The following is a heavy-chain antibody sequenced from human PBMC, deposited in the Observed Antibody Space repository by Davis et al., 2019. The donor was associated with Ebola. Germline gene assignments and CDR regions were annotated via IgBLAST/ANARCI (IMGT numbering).Heavy chain of an antibody. Sequence: GGSLRLSCAASGFTFSSYWMSWVRQAPGKGLEWVANIKQDGSEKYYVDSVKGRFTISRDNAKNSLYLQMNSLRAEDTAVYYCVKGGSNYYDSSGYYYLLYYYGMDVWGQGTTVTVSS. CDR2: IKQDGSEK. D-gene: IGHD3-22*01. V-gene: IGHV3-7*01. CDR3: VKGGSNYYDSSGYYYLLYYYGMDV. CDR1: GFTFSSYW. J-gene: IGHJ6*02.